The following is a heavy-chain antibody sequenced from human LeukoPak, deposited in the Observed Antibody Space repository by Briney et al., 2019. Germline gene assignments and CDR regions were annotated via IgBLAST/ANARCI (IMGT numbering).Heavy chain of an antibody. CDR1: GGSFSGYY. Sequence: SETLSLTCAVYGGSFSGYYWSWIRQPPGKGLEWIGRIYTSGSTNYNPSLKSRVTMSVDTSKNQLSLKVSSVTAADTAVYYCARVRHGYSYGLVDYWGQGTLVTVSS. V-gene: IGHV4-59*10. J-gene: IGHJ4*02. CDR3: ARVRHGYSYGLVDY. CDR2: IYTSGST. D-gene: IGHD5-18*01.